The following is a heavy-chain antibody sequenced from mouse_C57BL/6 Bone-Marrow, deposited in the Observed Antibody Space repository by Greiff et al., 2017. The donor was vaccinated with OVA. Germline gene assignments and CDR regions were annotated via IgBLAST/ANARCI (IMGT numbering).Heavy chain of an antibody. D-gene: IGHD1-1*01. Sequence: QVQLQQLGPGLVQPSQSLSITCTVSGFSLTSYGVHWVRQSPGKGLEWLGVIWSGGSTDYNAAFISRLSISKDNSKSQVFFKMNSLQADDTAIYYCARRGYYGSSLYYAMDYWGQGTSVTVSS. CDR3: ARRGYYGSSLYYAMDY. J-gene: IGHJ4*01. CDR1: GFSLTSYG. V-gene: IGHV2-2*01. CDR2: IWSGGST.